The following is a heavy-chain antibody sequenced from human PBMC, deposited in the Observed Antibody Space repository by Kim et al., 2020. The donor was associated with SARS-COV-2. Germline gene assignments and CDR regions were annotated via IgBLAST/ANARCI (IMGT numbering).Heavy chain of an antibody. CDR2: ISSSSSYT. D-gene: IGHD3-9*01. J-gene: IGHJ4*02. Sequence: GGSLRLSCAASGFTFSNAWMSWVRQAPGKGLEWVSYISSSSSYTKYADSVKGRFTISRDNAKNSLYLQMNSLRAEDTAVYYCARDLKLRYFDWLFFDYWGQGTLVTVSS. CDR3: ARDLKLRYFDWLFFDY. V-gene: IGHV3-11*06. CDR1: GFTFSNAW.